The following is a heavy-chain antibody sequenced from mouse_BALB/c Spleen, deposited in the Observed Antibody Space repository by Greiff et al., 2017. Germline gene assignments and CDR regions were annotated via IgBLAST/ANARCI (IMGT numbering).Heavy chain of an antibody. CDR3: TRRGDYGNYFAY. V-gene: IGHV1S81*02. CDR1: GYTFTSYY. CDR2: INPSNGGT. J-gene: IGHJ3*01. D-gene: IGHD2-1*01. Sequence: QVHVKQPGAELVRPGASVKLSCKASGYTFTSYYMYWVKQRPGQGLEWIGEINPSNGGTNFNEKFKSKATLTVDKSSSTAYMQLSSLTSEDSAVYYCTRRGDYGNYFAYWGQGTLVTVSA.